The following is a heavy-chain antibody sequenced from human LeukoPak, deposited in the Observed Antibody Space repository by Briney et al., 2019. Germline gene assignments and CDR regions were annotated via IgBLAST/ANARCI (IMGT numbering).Heavy chain of an antibody. CDR3: ARDGHSSGWYYYYMDV. CDR1: GFTFSNYA. Sequence: GGSLRLSCAASGFTFSNYALHWVRQAPGKGLEWVAVISYDGSNKYYADSVKGRFTISRDNSKNTLYLQMNSLRAEDTAVYYCARDGHSSGWYYYYMDVWGKGTTVAVSS. CDR2: ISYDGSNK. D-gene: IGHD6-19*01. V-gene: IGHV3-30*04. J-gene: IGHJ6*03.